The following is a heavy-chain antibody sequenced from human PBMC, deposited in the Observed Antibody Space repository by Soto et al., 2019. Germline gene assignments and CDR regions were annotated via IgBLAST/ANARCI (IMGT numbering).Heavy chain of an antibody. CDR3: ARVYSSGWYRGYYYGMDV. Sequence: PWGSLRLSCAASGFTVISNYIICFRHSPFKWLEWVSVIYSGGSTYYADSVKGRFTISRDNSKNTLYLQMNSLRAEDTAVYYCARVYSSGWYRGYYYGMDVWGQGTTVTVSS. J-gene: IGHJ6*02. CDR1: GFTVISNY. D-gene: IGHD6-19*01. V-gene: IGHV3-53*01. CDR2: IYSGGST.